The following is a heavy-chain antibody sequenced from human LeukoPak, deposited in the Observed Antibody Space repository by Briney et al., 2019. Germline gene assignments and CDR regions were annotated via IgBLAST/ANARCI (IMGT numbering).Heavy chain of an antibody. CDR3: ASRNYGIAVAGTVDI. CDR2: INHSGST. J-gene: IGHJ3*02. D-gene: IGHD6-19*01. CDR1: GGSFSGYY. V-gene: IGHV4-34*01. Sequence: SETLSLTCAVYGGSFSGYYWSWIRQPPGKGLEWIGEINHSGSTNYNPSLKSRVTISVDTSKNQFSLKLSSVTAADTAVYYCASRNYGIAVAGTVDIWGQGTMVTVSS.